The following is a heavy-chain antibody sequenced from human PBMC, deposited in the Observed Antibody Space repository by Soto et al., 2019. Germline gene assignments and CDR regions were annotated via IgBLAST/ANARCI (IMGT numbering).Heavy chain of an antibody. CDR3: ARDLSGRADV. J-gene: IGHJ6*02. CDR2: LNEDGSFT. CDR1: EFTFSSYW. D-gene: IGHD3-10*01. V-gene: IGHV3-74*01. Sequence: GGSLRLSCVASEFTFSSYWMHWVRQVPGKGLVWVSRLNEDGSFTTYADSMKGRFTISRDNAKKTLYLQMNSLRAEDTAVYYCARDLSGRADVWGQGTTVTVSS.